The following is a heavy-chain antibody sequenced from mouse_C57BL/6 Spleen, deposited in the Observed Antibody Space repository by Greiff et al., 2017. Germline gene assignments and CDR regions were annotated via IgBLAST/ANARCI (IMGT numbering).Heavy chain of an antibody. CDR1: GFTFSDYG. V-gene: IGHV5-17*01. Sequence: EVNVVESGGGLVKPGGSLKLSCAASGFTFSDYGMHWVRQAPEKGLEWVAYISSGSSTIYYADTVKGRFTISRDNAKNTLFLQMTSLRSEDTAMYYCARLYDGYFDYWGQGTTLTVSS. J-gene: IGHJ2*01. CDR3: ARLYDGYFDY. CDR2: ISSGSSTI. D-gene: IGHD2-3*01.